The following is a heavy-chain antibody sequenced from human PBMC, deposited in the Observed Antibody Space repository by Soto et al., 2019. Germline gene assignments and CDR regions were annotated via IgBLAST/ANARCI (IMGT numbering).Heavy chain of an antibody. CDR2: MNPNSGNT. J-gene: IGHJ4*02. Sequence: ASVKVSCKASGYTFTSYDINWVRQATGQGLEWMGWMNPNSGNTGYAQKFQGRVTMTRDTSISTAYMELSRLRSDDTAVYYCATTAMVTLILTYWGQGTLVTVSS. V-gene: IGHV1-8*01. D-gene: IGHD5-18*01. CDR3: ATTAMVTLILTY. CDR1: GYTFTSYD.